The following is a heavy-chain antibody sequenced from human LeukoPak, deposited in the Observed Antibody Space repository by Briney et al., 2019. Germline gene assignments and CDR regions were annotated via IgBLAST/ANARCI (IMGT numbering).Heavy chain of an antibody. CDR1: GGTFSSYA. V-gene: IGHV1-8*02. Sequence: GASVKVSCKASGGTFSSYAISWVRQATGQGLEWMGWMNPNSGNTGYAQKFQGRVTMTRNTSISTAYMELSSLRPGDTAVYYCARVGMITFGGVNWFDPWGQGTLVTVSS. CDR3: ARVGMITFGGVNWFDP. CDR2: MNPNSGNT. D-gene: IGHD3-16*01. J-gene: IGHJ5*02.